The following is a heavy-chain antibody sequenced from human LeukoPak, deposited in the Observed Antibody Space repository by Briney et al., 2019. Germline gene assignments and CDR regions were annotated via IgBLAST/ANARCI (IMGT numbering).Heavy chain of an antibody. Sequence: SETLSLTCTVSGGSISSSSYYWGWIRQPPGKGLEWIGSIYYSGSTNYNPSLKSRVTMSVDTSKNQFSLKLSSVTAADTAVYYCARERYTHPDYWGQGTLVTVSS. CDR2: IYYSGST. D-gene: IGHD1-1*01. CDR3: ARERYTHPDY. CDR1: GGSISSSSYY. V-gene: IGHV4-39*07. J-gene: IGHJ4*02.